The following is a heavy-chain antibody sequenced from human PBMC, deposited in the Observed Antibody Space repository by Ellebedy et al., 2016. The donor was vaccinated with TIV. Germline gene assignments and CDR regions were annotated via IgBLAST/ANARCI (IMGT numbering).Heavy chain of an antibody. CDR2: IYPGDSDT. CDR3: VRHLGYAESEIDF. CDR1: GYDFTDYW. D-gene: IGHD5-12*01. Sequence: GESLKISCTVSGYDFTDYWIGWVRQMPGKGLESMGIIYPGDSDTRYSPSFEGQFTISVDKSITTTYLEWSRLKASDTTMYYCVRHLGYAESEIDFWGQGTLVTVSS. V-gene: IGHV5-51*01. J-gene: IGHJ4*02.